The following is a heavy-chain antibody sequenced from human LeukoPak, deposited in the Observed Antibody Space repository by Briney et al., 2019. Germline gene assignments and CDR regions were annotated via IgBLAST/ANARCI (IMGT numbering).Heavy chain of an antibody. CDR1: GDFITAYY. V-gene: IGHV4-38-2*02. CDR3: ARLRGYYDSSENAFDI. CDR2: IYHSGST. J-gene: IGHJ3*02. D-gene: IGHD3-22*01. Sequence: SETLSLTCSVSGDFITAYYWGWIRQPPGKGLEWIGSIYHSGSTYYNPSLKSRVTISVDTSKNQFSLRLSSVTAADTAVYYCARLRGYYDSSENAFDIWGQGTMVTVSS.